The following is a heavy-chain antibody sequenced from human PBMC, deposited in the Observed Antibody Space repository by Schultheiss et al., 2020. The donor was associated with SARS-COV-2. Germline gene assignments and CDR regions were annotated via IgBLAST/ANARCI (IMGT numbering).Heavy chain of an antibody. CDR3: ARDRSRWLVRGYFDY. CDR2: ISYDGSNK. D-gene: IGHD6-19*01. V-gene: IGHV3-30-3*01. J-gene: IGHJ4*02. Sequence: GGSLRLSCAASGFTFDDYAMHWVRQAPGKGLEWVAVISYDGSNKYYADSVKGRFTISRDNSKNTLYLQMNSLRAEDTAVYYCARDRSRWLVRGYFDYWGQGTLVTVSS. CDR1: GFTFDDYA.